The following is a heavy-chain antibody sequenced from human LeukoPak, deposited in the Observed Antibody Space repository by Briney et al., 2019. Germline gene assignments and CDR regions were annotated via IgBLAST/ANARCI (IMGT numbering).Heavy chain of an antibody. V-gene: IGHV3-73*01. CDR1: GFTFSGSA. CDR2: IRSKANSYAT. Sequence: GGSLRLSCAASGFTFSGSAMHWVRQASGKGLEWVGRIRSKANSYATAYAASVKGRFTISRDDSRNTAYLQMNSLKTEDTAVYYCTTRYGSGSQRAFDPWGQGTLVTVSS. CDR3: TTRYGSGSQRAFDP. D-gene: IGHD3-10*01. J-gene: IGHJ5*02.